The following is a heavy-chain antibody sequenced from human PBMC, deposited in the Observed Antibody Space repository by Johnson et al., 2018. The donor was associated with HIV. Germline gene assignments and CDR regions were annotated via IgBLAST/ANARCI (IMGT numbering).Heavy chain of an antibody. CDR2: ITGSGDGT. V-gene: IGHV3-23*04. J-gene: IGHJ3*02. D-gene: IGHD7-27*01. Sequence: VQLVESGGGLLQPGGSLRLSCAASGFTFNIYAMNWVRQAPGKGLEWVSAITGSGDGTYYADSVTGRFSISRDNSKNTLYLQMKSLRAEDTAVYYCAKDRNWGRLFDGFEIWGRGTMVTVSS. CDR3: AKDRNWGRLFDGFEI. CDR1: GFTFNIYA.